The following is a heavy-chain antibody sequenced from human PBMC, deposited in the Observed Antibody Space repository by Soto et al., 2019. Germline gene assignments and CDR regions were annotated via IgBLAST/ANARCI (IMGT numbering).Heavy chain of an antibody. CDR2: LSGSGSNT. J-gene: IGHJ6*02. V-gene: IGHV3-23*01. Sequence: EVQLLESEGGLVQPGRSLRLSCAASGFIFSDYAMSWVRQAPGKGLEWVSALSGSGSNTYYADSVKGRFTISRDNVKNTVSLQMNNLTAEDTAVYYCAKGGVTRSYYYAMDVWGQGTTVNVSS. CDR1: GFIFSDYA. CDR3: AKGGVTRSYYYAMDV.